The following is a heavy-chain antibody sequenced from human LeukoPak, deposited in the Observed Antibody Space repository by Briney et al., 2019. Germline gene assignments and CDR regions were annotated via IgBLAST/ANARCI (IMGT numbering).Heavy chain of an antibody. D-gene: IGHD3-3*01. CDR2: IYYSGST. J-gene: IGHJ5*02. Sequence: PSETLSLTCTVSGGSISSYYWSWIRQPPGKGLEWIGYIYYSGSTNYNPSLKGRVTISVDTSKNQFSLKLSSVTAADTAVYYCARAKGVYDFWSGYQLFDPWGQGTLVTVSS. CDR1: GGSISSYY. V-gene: IGHV4-59*01. CDR3: ARAKGVYDFWSGYQLFDP.